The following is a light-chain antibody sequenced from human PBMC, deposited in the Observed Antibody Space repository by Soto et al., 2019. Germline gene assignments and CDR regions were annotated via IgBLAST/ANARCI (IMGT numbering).Light chain of an antibody. J-gene: IGKJ2*01. V-gene: IGKV3-20*01. CDR1: QSVNSNF. CDR2: AVT. Sequence: EIVLTQSPGTLSLSPGESATLSCRASQSVNSNFFAWYQQKPGQAPRLLIYAVTTPATGIPDKFTGSGYGNDFALTISGLEPEDCAIYYCQQYGNSPRTFGQGTRVDIK. CDR3: QQYGNSPRT.